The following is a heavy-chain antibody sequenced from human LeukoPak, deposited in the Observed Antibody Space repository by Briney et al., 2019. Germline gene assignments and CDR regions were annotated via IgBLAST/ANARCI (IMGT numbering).Heavy chain of an antibody. CDR2: INPNSGDT. Sequence: ASVKVSCKASGYTFTGYHIHWVRQAPGQGLEWMGWINPNSGDTNYAQNFQARVTVTRDTSVSTAFMELNRLTSDDSAVYYCARAARSGGYDPNWLDPWGQGTLVTVSS. D-gene: IGHD5-12*01. CDR3: ARAARSGGYDPNWLDP. J-gene: IGHJ5*02. CDR1: GYTFTGYH. V-gene: IGHV1-2*02.